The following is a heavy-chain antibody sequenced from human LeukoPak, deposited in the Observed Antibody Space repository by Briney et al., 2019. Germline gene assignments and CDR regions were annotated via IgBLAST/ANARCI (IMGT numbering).Heavy chain of an antibody. CDR1: GFTFSSYE. J-gene: IGHJ3*02. V-gene: IGHV3-48*03. Sequence: GGSLRLSCAASGFTFSSYEMNWVRQAPGKGLEWVSYISSSGSTIYYADSVKSRFTISRDNAKNSLYLQMNSLRAEDTAVYYCARDRRSAFDIWGQGTMVTVSS. CDR3: ARDRRSAFDI. CDR2: ISSSGSTI.